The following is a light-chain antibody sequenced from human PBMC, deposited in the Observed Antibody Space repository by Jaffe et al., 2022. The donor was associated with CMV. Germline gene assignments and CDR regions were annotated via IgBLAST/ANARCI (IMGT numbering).Light chain of an antibody. CDR1: SSNIGADYD. V-gene: IGLV1-40*01. Sequence: QSVLTQPPSVSGAPGQRVTISCTGSSSNIGADYDVHWYQQLPGTAPKLLIYGNTNRPSGVPDRFSGSKSGTSASLAVTGLQADDEADYYCQSFDSSLSLVVFGGGTKLTVL. CDR2: GNT. J-gene: IGLJ2*01. CDR3: QSFDSSLSLVV.